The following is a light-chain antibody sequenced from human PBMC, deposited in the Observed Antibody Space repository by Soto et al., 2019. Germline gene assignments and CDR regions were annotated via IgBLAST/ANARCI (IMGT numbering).Light chain of an antibody. V-gene: IGKV3-15*01. J-gene: IGKJ2*01. CDR1: QYVSTN. Sequence: ETVMTQSPATLSVSPGERATLSCRASQYVSTNLAWYQQKPGQAHRLLIYGASSRATGFPPRFSGSGSGTEFTLTISSLQSEDFALYYCQQYNNWPATFGQGTKLEIK. CDR3: QQYNNWPAT. CDR2: GAS.